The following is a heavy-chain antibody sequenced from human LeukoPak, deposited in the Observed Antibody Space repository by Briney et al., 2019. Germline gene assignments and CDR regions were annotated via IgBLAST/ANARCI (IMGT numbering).Heavy chain of an antibody. CDR1: GGSISSYY. Sequence: PSETLSLTCTVSGGSISSYYWSWIRQPPGKGLEWIGYIYYSGSTNYNPSLKSRVTTSVDTSKNQFSLKLSSVTAADTAVYYCAGEKGVLYYYYMDVWGKGTTVTVSS. CDR2: IYYSGST. CDR3: AGEKGVLYYYYMDV. V-gene: IGHV4-59*01. J-gene: IGHJ6*03.